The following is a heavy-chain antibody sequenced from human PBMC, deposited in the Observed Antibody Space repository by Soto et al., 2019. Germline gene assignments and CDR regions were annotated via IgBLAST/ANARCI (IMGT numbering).Heavy chain of an antibody. CDR1: GFSFGSYA. CDR3: ARWSYLDY. D-gene: IGHD3-3*01. J-gene: IGHJ4*02. CDR2: ISGSDGKT. V-gene: IGHV3-23*01. Sequence: GGSLRLSCAASGFSFGSYALSWVRQAPGKGREWVSTISGSDGKTFYADSVKGRFSISRDTSQSTLYLQMNSLRADDTAMYYCARWSYLDYWGQGTRVTVSS.